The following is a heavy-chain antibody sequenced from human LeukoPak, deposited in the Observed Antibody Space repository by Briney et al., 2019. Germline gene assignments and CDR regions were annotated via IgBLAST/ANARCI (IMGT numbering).Heavy chain of an antibody. CDR1: GGSFSGYY. V-gene: IGHV4-34*01. J-gene: IGHJ4*02. CDR3: ARVGSEYSSSSRGGHIDY. CDR2: INHSGST. D-gene: IGHD6-6*01. Sequence: SETLLLPCAVYGGSFSGYYWSWIRQPPGKGLEWIGEINHSGSTNYNPSLKSRVTISVDTSKNQFSLKLSFVTAADTAVYYCARVGSEYSSSSRGGHIDYWGQGTLVTVSS.